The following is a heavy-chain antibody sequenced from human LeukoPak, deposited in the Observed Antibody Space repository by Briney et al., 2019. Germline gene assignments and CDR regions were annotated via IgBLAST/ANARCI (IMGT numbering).Heavy chain of an antibody. V-gene: IGHV1-18*01. J-gene: IGHJ4*02. Sequence: ASVKVSCKASGYTFTSYGISWARQAPGQGLEWMGWIGAYNGNTNYAQKFQGRVTMTTDTSTTTAYMELRSLRSDDTALYYCAREYSGYDWGHFDFWGQGTLVTVSS. CDR2: IGAYNGNT. D-gene: IGHD5-12*01. CDR3: AREYSGYDWGHFDF. CDR1: GYTFTSYG.